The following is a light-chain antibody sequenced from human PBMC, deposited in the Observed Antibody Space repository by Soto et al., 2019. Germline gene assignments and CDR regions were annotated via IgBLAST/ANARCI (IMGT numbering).Light chain of an antibody. Sequence: EIVLTQSPATRSLSPGDRATLSCRASQSVSTFLAWYQQQPGQAPRLLIYGASNRATGIPARFSGSGSGTDLTLIISSLEHVDLAGYHWQQRSDWPPVCPVGQGNKLEI. CDR2: GAS. J-gene: IGKJ2*02. V-gene: IGKV3-11*01. CDR3: QQRSDWPPVCP. CDR1: QSVSTF.